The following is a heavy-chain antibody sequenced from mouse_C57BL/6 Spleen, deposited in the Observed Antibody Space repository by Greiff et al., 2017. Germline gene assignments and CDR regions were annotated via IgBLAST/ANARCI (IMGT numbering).Heavy chain of an antibody. V-gene: IGHV10-1*01. CDR1: GFSFNTYA. CDR3: VRHGDYYGSRGYAMDY. CDR2: IRSKSNNYAT. D-gene: IGHD1-1*01. Sequence: GGGLVQPKGSLKLSCAASGFSFNTYAMNWVRQAPGKGLEWVARIRSKSNNYATYYADSVKDRFTISSDDSESMLYLQMNNLKTEDTAMYYCVRHGDYYGSRGYAMDYWGQGTSVTVSS. J-gene: IGHJ4*01.